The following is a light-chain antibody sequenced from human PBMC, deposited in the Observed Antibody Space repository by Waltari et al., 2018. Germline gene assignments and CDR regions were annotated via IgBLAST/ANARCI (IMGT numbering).Light chain of an antibody. CDR1: KLGDKY. CDR2: QDS. J-gene: IGLJ3*02. CDR3: QAWDSSTKV. V-gene: IGLV3-1*01. Sequence: SYELTQQPSVSVSPGQTASITCSGDKLGDKYACWYKQKPGQSPVLVIYQDSKRPSGIPGRFSGSNAGNTATLTISGTQAMDEADYYCQAWDSSTKVFGGGTKLTVL.